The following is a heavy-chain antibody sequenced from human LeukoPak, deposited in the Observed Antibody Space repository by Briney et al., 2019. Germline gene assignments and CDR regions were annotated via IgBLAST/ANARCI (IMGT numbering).Heavy chain of an antibody. V-gene: IGHV3-74*01. CDR3: IRDFRSADL. CDR1: GFTFSNYW. Sequence: GGSLRLSCVASGFTFSNYWMHLVRQPPGKGLVWVSRIYVDGRTTNYADSVKGRFTISRDNAKNTVYLEMNSLSVEDTATYYCIRDFRSADLWGQGTLVTVTS. CDR2: IYVDGRTT. J-gene: IGHJ5*02.